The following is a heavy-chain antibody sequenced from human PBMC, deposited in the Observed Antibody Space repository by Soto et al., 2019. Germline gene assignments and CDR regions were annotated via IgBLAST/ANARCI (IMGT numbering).Heavy chain of an antibody. CDR3: AKYFAILFHAFADMRWKFDP. CDR1: GGSINTYY. CDR2: VYTTGST. J-gene: IGHJ5*02. Sequence: SETLSLTFTVTGGSINTYYWSWIRQSAGKGLEWIGRVYTTGSTNYNPSLKSRVTISVDTSRNQFSLSLRSVTAADAAVYSCAKYFAILFHAFADMRWKFDPWGQGTLVTVSS. D-gene: IGHD3-9*01. V-gene: IGHV4-4*07.